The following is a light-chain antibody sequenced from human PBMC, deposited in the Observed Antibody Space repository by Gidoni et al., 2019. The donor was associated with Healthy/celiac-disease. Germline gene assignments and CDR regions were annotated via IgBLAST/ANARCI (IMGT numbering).Light chain of an antibody. CDR1: QSISSY. V-gene: IGKV1-39*01. Sequence: DIQRSQSPASLSASVGDRVTITCRASQSISSYLNWYQQKPGKAPKLLIYAASSLQSGVPSRFSGSGSGTDFTLTISSLQPEDFATYYCQQCYSTPYTFGQGTKLEIK. J-gene: IGKJ2*01. CDR2: AAS. CDR3: QQCYSTPYT.